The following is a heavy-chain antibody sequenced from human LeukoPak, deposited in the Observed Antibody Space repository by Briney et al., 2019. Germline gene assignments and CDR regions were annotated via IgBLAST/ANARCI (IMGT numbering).Heavy chain of an antibody. Sequence: PGGSLRLSCAASGFTFSSYDMNWVRQAPGKGLEWVSYISSSGSCSTKFYADSVKGRFTISRDNAENSLYLQMNSLRVEDTAVYYCARDKEFSSGWYFDNWGQGTLVTVSS. J-gene: IGHJ4*02. CDR3: ARDKEFSSGWYFDN. CDR1: GFTFSSYD. V-gene: IGHV3-48*03. CDR2: ISSSGSCSTK. D-gene: IGHD6-19*01.